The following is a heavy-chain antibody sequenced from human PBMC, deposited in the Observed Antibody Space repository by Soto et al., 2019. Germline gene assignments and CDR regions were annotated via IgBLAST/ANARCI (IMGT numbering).Heavy chain of an antibody. Sequence: QVQLVQSGAEERKPGASVKVSCKASGYSFTSYTIHWVRQAPGQSLEWMGWINTGNGNAKYSQKFQGRVTITRDTSASTAYMELSSLRSEDKAVYYCAREDNWFDPWGQGTLVTVSS. J-gene: IGHJ5*02. CDR1: GYSFTSYT. V-gene: IGHV1-3*05. CDR3: AREDNWFDP. CDR2: INTGNGNA.